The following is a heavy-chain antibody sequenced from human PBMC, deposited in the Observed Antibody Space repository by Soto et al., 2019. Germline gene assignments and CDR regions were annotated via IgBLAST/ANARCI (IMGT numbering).Heavy chain of an antibody. J-gene: IGHJ4*02. V-gene: IGHV3-21*01. CDR2: ISSSSSYI. CDR3: ARSLAPDIVATIYYFDY. Sequence: PGGSLRLSCAASGFTFSSYSMNWVRQAPGKGLEWVSSISSSSSYIYYADSVKGRFTISRDNAKNSLYLQMNSLRAEDTAVYYCARSLAPDIVATIYYFDYWGQGTLVTVSS. CDR1: GFTFSSYS. D-gene: IGHD5-12*01.